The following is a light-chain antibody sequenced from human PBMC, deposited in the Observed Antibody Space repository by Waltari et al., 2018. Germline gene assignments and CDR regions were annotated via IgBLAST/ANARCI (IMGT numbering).Light chain of an antibody. V-gene: IGLV1-36*01. CDR2: YDD. CDR3: AAWDDSLHGWV. Sequence: QSVLTQPPSVSEAPRQRGTISCSGSSSNIGKNTVDWYQQLPGKAPRLLIYYDDLVSTGVSDRFSGSKSGTSASLAISGLQSDDEGDYYCAAWDDSLHGWVFGGGTKLTVL. CDR1: SSNIGKNT. J-gene: IGLJ3*02.